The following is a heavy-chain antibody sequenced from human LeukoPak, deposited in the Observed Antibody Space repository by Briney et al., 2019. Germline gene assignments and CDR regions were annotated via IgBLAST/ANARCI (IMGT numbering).Heavy chain of an antibody. CDR1: GFTFSCYA. D-gene: IGHD3-16*01. V-gene: IGHV3-30*04. J-gene: IGHJ4*02. CDR3: PRNSGSGSYSYLDY. Sequence: GGSLRLSCAASGFTFSCYAMHWVRQAPGKGLEWVAVISYDGSNKYYADSVKGRFTISRDNSKNTLYLQMNSLRAEDTAVYYCPRNSGSGSYSYLDYWGQGTLVTVSS. CDR2: ISYDGSNK.